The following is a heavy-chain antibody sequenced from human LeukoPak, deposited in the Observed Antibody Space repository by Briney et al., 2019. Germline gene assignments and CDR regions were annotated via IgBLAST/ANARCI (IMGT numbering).Heavy chain of an antibody. CDR2: INSDGSST. CDR3: ARDPYSSGLDAFDI. Sequence: GGSLRLSCAASGFTFSSYWMHWVRQAPGKGLVWVSRINSDGSSTSYADSVKGRFTISRDNAKNTLYLQKNSLRAEDTAVYYCARDPYSSGLDAFDIWGQGTMVTVSS. CDR1: GFTFSSYW. D-gene: IGHD6-19*01. V-gene: IGHV3-74*01. J-gene: IGHJ3*02.